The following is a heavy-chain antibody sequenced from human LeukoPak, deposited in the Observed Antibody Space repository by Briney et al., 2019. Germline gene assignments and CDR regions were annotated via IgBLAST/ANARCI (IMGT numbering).Heavy chain of an antibody. V-gene: IGHV4-38-2*02. CDR1: DYSISSGYY. CDR2: IYHSGDT. CDR3: ARAPNPSFY. J-gene: IGHJ4*02. Sequence: SGTLSLTCTVSDYSISSGYYWGWIRQPPGKGLEWIGSIYHSGDTYYNPSLKSRVTISVDTSKNQFSLRLSSVTAADTAVYYWARAPNPSFYGGQGFLVPVPS.